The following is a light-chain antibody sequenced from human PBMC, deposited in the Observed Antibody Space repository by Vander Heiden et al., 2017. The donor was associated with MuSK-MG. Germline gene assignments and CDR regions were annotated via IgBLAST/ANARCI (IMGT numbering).Light chain of an antibody. CDR3: QQRSNWPLT. CDR1: QSVTRF. Sequence: EIVLTQSPATLSLSPGETATLSCRASQSVTRFLGWYQQRPGQAPRLLIYDTFHRATGVPARFSGSGSETDFTLTISSLEPEDFAVYYCQQRSNWPLTFGPGTKVEIQ. CDR2: DTF. V-gene: IGKV3-11*01. J-gene: IGKJ1*01.